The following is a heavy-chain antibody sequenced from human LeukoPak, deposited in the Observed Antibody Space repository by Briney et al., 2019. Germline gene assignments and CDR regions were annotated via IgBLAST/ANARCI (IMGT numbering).Heavy chain of an antibody. CDR1: GYTFTGYY. J-gene: IGHJ4*02. CDR2: INPDSGGT. V-gene: IGHV1-2*02. Sequence: ASVKVSCKASGYTFTGYYMHWVRQAPGQGLEWMGWINPDSGGTNYAQKFQGRVTMTRDTSISTAYMELSRLRSDDTAVYYCARADSSGYTYYFDSWGQGTLVTVSS. CDR3: ARADSSGYTYYFDS. D-gene: IGHD3-22*01.